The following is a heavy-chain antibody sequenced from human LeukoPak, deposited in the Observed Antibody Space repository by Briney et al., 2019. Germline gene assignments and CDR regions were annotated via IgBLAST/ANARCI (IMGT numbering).Heavy chain of an antibody. D-gene: IGHD6-19*01. CDR2: NSAYNGNT. CDR1: GYTFPSYG. J-gene: IGHJ4*02. Sequence: VASVKVSCKASGYTFPSYGISWVQQAPGQGLEWMGWNSAYNGNTNYAQKLQGRVTMTTDTSTSTAYMELRSLRSDDTAVYYCARRIYSSGWYYFDYWGQGTLVTVSS. CDR3: ARRIYSSGWYYFDY. V-gene: IGHV1-18*01.